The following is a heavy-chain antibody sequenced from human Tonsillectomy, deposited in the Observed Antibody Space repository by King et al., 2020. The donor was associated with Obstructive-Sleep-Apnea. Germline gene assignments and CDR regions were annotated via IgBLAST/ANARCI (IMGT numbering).Heavy chain of an antibody. CDR3: ARALSDSNGWYHFDY. CDR1: GFTVSRDY. V-gene: IGHV3-66*01. D-gene: IGHD6-19*01. CDR2: IYRGDRT. Sequence: VQLVESGGGLVQPGGSLRLSCAASGFTVSRDYMSWVRQAPGKGLEWVSIIYRGDRTDYADSVKDRFTISRDNSGSTVYLQMNSLRAEDTAVYYCARALSDSNGWYHFDYWGQGTLVTVSS. J-gene: IGHJ4*02.